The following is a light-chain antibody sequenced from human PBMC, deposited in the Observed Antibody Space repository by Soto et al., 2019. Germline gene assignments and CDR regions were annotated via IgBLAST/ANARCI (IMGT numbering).Light chain of an antibody. Sequence: QSVLTQPPSVSGAPGQRVTISCTGSSSNIGAGYDVHWYQQLPGTAPKLLIYGNSNRPSGVPDRFSGSKSGTSASLAITGLQAQYEADYSCQSYDSSLSASVFGGGTKLTVL. CDR1: SSNIGAGYD. J-gene: IGLJ3*02. CDR3: QSYDSSLSASV. V-gene: IGLV1-40*01. CDR2: GNS.